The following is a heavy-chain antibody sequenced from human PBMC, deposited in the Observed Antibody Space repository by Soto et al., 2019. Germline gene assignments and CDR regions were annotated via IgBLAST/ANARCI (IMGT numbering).Heavy chain of an antibody. V-gene: IGHV3-21*01. CDR3: ARGSAFIGLDY. D-gene: IGHD1-26*01. J-gene: IGHJ4*02. Sequence: GGSLRLSCAASGFTFSNAWMNWVRQAPGKGLEWVSSIGTSGSYIYDTDSVKGRFTISRDNTKDSLYLQMNSLRAEDTAIYYCARGSAFIGLDYWGQGTPVTVSS. CDR2: IGTSGSYI. CDR1: GFTFSNAW.